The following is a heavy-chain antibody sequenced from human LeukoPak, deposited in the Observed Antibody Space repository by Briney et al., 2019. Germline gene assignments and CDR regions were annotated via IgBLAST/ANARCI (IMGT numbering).Heavy chain of an antibody. V-gene: IGHV4-59*01. CDR1: GGSISSYY. D-gene: IGHD5-24*01. CDR3: AREGRDGYNHFDY. CDR2: IYYSGST. Sequence: SETLSLTCTVSGGSISSYYWSWIRQPPGKGLEWIGYIYYSGSTNYNPSLKSRVTISVDTSKNQFSLKLSSVTAADTAVYYCAREGRDGYNHFDYWGQGTLVTVSS. J-gene: IGHJ4*02.